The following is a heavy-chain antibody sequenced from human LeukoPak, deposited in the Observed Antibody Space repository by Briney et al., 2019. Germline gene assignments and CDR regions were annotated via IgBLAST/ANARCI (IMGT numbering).Heavy chain of an antibody. D-gene: IGHD2-2*01. J-gene: IGHJ6*03. CDR1: GGSVRRGNY. Sequence: SETLSLTCTVSGGSVRRGNYWTWIRQPAGSGLEWIGRIYTSGTTDYNPSPRTRVTISVDASRNQFSLNLSSVTAADTAVYYCARRGYCSSTSCYPRHYYYYYMDVWGKGTTVTVSS. V-gene: IGHV4-61*02. CDR2: IYTSGTT. CDR3: ARRGYCSSTSCYPRHYYYYYMDV.